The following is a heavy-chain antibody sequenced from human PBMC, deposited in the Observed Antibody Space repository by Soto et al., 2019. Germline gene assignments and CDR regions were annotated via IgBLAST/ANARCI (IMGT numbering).Heavy chain of an antibody. CDR2: IYWDDDK. CDR1: GFSLSTSGVG. V-gene: IGHV2-5*02. Sequence: SGPTLVNPTQTLTLTCPFSGFSLSTSGVGVGWIRQPPGKALEWLALIYWDDDKRYSPSLKSRLTITKDTSKNQVVLTMTNMDPVDTATYYCAHSRTTIFAWASPFDDWGQGTLVTVSS. J-gene: IGHJ4*02. CDR3: AHSRTTIFAWASPFDD. D-gene: IGHD3-3*01.